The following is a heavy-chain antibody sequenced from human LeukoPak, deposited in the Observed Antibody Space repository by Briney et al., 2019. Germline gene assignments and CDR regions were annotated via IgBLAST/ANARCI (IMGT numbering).Heavy chain of an antibody. CDR3: ARDRVFEGIVVVRVTNDYYYYYMDV. CDR1: GLTFSDYY. J-gene: IGHJ6*03. Sequence: PGGSLRLSCAASGLTFSDYYMSWIRQAPGKGLEWVSYISSSGSTIYYADSVKGRFTISRDNAKNSLYLQMNSLRAEDTALYYCARDRVFEGIVVVRVTNDYYYYYMDVWGKGTTVTVSS. V-gene: IGHV3-11*01. D-gene: IGHD3-22*01. CDR2: ISSSGSTI.